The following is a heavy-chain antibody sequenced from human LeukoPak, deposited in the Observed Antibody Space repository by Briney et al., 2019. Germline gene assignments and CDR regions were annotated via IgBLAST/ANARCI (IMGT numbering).Heavy chain of an antibody. CDR3: ASASSHRIAAGGDY. CDR1: GFTFSNYW. Sequence: GGSLRLPCAASGFTFSNYWMHWVRQAPGKGLVWVSRINSDGSSRNYADSVKGRFTISRDNAKNTLYLQMNSLRAEDTAVYYCASASSHRIAAGGDYWGQGTWSPSPQ. J-gene: IGHJ4*02. CDR2: INSDGSSR. V-gene: IGHV3-74*01. D-gene: IGHD6-13*01.